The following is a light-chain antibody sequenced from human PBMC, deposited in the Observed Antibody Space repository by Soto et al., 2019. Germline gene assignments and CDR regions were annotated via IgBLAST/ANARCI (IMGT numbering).Light chain of an antibody. J-gene: IGLJ1*01. Sequence: QSVLTQPASVSGSPGQSITISCTGTSSDVGAHNFVSWYQQHPGKAPKLMIYEVSNRPSGVSDRFSGSKSGNTASLTISGLQAEDEADYYCNSYTNTAARVFGTGPKVTV. V-gene: IGLV2-14*01. CDR1: SSDVGAHNF. CDR3: NSYTNTAARV. CDR2: EVS.